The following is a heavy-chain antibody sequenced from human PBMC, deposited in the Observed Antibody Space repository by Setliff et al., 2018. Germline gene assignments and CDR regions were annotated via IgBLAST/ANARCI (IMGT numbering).Heavy chain of an antibody. V-gene: IGHV3-23*01. CDR1: GFTFSSYT. CDR3: ARDNGDYQLFGHAFDI. J-gene: IGHJ3*02. CDR2: ISGSGGRT. D-gene: IGHD4-17*01. Sequence: LSCAASGFTFSSYTMTWVRQAPGKGLEWVSDISGSGGRTYYADSVKGRFTISRDNSKNTLYLQMNGLRAEDTAVYYCARDNGDYQLFGHAFDIWGQGTMVTVSS.